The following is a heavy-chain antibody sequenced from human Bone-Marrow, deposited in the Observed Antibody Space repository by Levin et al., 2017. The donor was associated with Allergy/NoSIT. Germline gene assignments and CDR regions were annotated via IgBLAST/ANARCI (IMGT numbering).Heavy chain of an antibody. D-gene: IGHD6-13*01. J-gene: IGHJ4*02. CDR2: IYYGGRT. CDR3: AKVDSRSWNPPEYYFDW. CDR1: GDSLTSHY. V-gene: IGHV4-59*11. Sequence: KSSETLSLTCTVSGDSLTSHYWSWIRQSPGKGLEWIGFIYYGGRTNYNPSLKSRVRISVDTSKNKFSLRLATVTAADTAVYYCAKVDSRSWNPPEYYFDWWGQGALVAVSS.